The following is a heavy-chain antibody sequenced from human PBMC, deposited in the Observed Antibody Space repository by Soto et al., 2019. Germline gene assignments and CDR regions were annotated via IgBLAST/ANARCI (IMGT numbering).Heavy chain of an antibody. Sequence: QVVLLQSGAEVKKPGSSVKVSCQVSGSTFNNFAFSWVRQAPGHGPEWMGGIVVDSNTAEYSQRFQDRVTITADTSTDTRYKALGSRTFEDTAAYYCTRAIKRWDGNYIFDFWGQGTLVTVSS. CDR2: IVVDSNTA. J-gene: IGHJ4*02. V-gene: IGHV1-69*06. D-gene: IGHD1-26*01. CDR1: GSTFNNFA. CDR3: TRAIKRWDGNYIFDF.